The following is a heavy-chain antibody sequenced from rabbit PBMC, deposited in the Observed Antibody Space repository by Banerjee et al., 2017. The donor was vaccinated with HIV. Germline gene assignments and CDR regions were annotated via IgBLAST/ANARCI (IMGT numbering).Heavy chain of an antibody. V-gene: IGHV1S45*01. CDR3: ARRYWNAFDP. CDR2: IDGGSSGTT. Sequence: QQQLEESGGGLVKPGGTLTLTCKASGIDFSSYYYMCWVRQAPGKGPEWIACIDGGSSGTTYYASWAKGRFTISKTSSTTVTLQMTSLTAADTATYFCARRYWNAFDPWGQGTLVTVS. CDR1: GIDFSSYYY. J-gene: IGHJ2*01.